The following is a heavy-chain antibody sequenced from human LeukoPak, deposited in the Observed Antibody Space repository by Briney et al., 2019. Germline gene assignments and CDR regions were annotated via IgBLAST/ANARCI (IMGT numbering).Heavy chain of an antibody. CDR1: GFTFSSYR. D-gene: IGHD3-10*01. V-gene: IGHV3-21*01. J-gene: IGHJ4*02. CDR3: ARTRGSGTGSYYFDY. Sequence: AGGSLRLSCAASGFTFSSYRMNWVRQAPGKGLEWVSSISSGSSYIYYADSVKGRFTISRDNAKNSLYLQMNSLRAEDTAVYYCARTRGSGTGSYYFDYWGQGILVTVSS. CDR2: ISSGSSYI.